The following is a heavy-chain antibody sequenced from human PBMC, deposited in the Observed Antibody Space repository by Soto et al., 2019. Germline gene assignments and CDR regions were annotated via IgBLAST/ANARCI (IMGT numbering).Heavy chain of an antibody. CDR2: INAGNGNT. CDR3: ARSGYSSGWYGFDY. D-gene: IGHD6-19*01. J-gene: IGHJ4*02. CDR1: GYTFTSYA. Sequence: QVQLVQSGAEEKKPGASVKVSCKASGYTFTSYAMHWVRQAPGQRLEWMGWINAGNGNTKYSQKFQGRVTITRDTTASTAYMELSSLRSEDTAVYYCARSGYSSGWYGFDYWGQGTLVTVSS. V-gene: IGHV1-3*05.